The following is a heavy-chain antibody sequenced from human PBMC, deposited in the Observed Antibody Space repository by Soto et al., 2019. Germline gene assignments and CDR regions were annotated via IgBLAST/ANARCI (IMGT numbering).Heavy chain of an antibody. V-gene: IGHV4-30-4*01. CDR1: GASISSGDYF. D-gene: IGHD5-12*01. CDR3: AREKGYISGPKNFDY. J-gene: IGHJ4*02. CDR2: IYDSGSS. Sequence: KTSETLSLTCTVSGASISSGDYFWSWIRQSPGKGLQWIGYIYDSGSSYYNPSLKSRATMSVDTSKNQFSLKLSSVTAADTAVYYCAREKGYISGPKNFDYWGQGTLVTVSS.